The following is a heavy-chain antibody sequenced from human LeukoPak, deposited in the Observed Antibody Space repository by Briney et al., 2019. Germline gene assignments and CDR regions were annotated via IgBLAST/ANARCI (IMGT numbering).Heavy chain of an antibody. Sequence: GGSLRLSCAASGFTVSSNYMSWVRQAPGKELEWVSVIYTDGNTYYADSVKDRFTISRDNSKNTLYLQMNSLRAEDTAVYYCAKDSGVNYFDYWGQGTLVTVSS. V-gene: IGHV3-66*01. J-gene: IGHJ4*02. CDR2: IYTDGNT. CDR3: AKDSGVNYFDY. D-gene: IGHD2-8*01. CDR1: GFTVSSNY.